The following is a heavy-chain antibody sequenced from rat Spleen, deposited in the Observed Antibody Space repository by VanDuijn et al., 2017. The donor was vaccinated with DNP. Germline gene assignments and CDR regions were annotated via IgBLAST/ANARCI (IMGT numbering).Heavy chain of an antibody. CDR1: GYSIPSSYR. J-gene: IGHJ2*01. CDR2: INSAGST. D-gene: IGHD1-1*01. Sequence: EVQLQESGPGLVKPSQSLSLTCSVTGYSIPSSYRWNWIRKFPGNKLEWMGYINSAGSTNYNPSLKSRISITRDTSKNQFFLHLNSVTTEDTATYYCARWVRYFDSWGQGVMVTVSS. V-gene: IGHV3-3*01. CDR3: ARWVRYFDS.